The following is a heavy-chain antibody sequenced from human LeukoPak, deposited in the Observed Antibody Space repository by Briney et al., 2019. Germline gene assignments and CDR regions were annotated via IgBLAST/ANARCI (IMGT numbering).Heavy chain of an antibody. CDR3: ARARYYYDSSGYYYKFLDY. J-gene: IGHJ4*02. Sequence: ASVKVSCKASGYTFTSYDINWVRQATGQGLEWMGWMNPNSGNTGYAQKFQGRVTMTRNTSISTAYMGLSSLRSEDTAVYYCARARYYYDSSGYYYKFLDYWGQGTLVTVSS. CDR1: GYTFTSYD. V-gene: IGHV1-8*01. D-gene: IGHD3-22*01. CDR2: MNPNSGNT.